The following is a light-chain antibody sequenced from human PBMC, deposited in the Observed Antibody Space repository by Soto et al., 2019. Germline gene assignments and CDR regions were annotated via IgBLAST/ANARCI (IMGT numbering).Light chain of an antibody. CDR1: QSVLYSSNNKNY. J-gene: IGKJ2*01. CDR2: WAS. Sequence: DIVMTQSPDSLAVSLGERATINCKSSQSVLYSSNNKNYLAWYQQKPGQPPKLLIYWASTRESGVPDRFSGRGSGTDFTLTISSLQAECVAVYYCQQYYSTPPAFGQGTKLEIK. CDR3: QQYYSTPPA. V-gene: IGKV4-1*01.